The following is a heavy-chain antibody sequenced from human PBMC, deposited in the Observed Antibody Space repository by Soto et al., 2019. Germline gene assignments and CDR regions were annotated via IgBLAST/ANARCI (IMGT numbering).Heavy chain of an antibody. V-gene: IGHV3-23*01. CDR1: GFTFSSYA. CDR3: AKVRDVVVVAAIFDY. CDR2: ISGSGGST. Sequence: GGSLRLSCAASGFTFSSYAMSWVRQAPGKGLEWVSAISGSGGSTYYADSVKGRFTISRDNSKNTLYLQMNGLRAEDTAVYYCAKVRDVVVVAAIFDYWGQGTLVTVSS. D-gene: IGHD2-15*01. J-gene: IGHJ4*02.